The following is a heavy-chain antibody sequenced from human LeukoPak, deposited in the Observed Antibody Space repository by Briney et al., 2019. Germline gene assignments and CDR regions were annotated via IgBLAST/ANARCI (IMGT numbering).Heavy chain of an antibody. D-gene: IGHD5-24*01. CDR2: ISPNGVIT. J-gene: IGHJ4*02. V-gene: IGHV3-23*01. Sequence: GGTLRLSCAASGCTFSSHGMNWVRQAPGKGLEWVSGISPNGVITYYADSVNGRFTISRDNSNGTVYLQMNSLRAEDTAVYYCAKDDAWLQYGNWGRGTLVTVSS. CDR3: AKDDAWLQYGN. CDR1: GCTFSSHG.